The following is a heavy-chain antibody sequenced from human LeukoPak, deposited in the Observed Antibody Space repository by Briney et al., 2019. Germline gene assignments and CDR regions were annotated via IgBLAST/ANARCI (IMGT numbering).Heavy chain of an antibody. J-gene: IGHJ3*02. V-gene: IGHV4-39*01. CDR2: VYYSGST. CDR3: ARQGSGRAFDI. Sequence: SETLSLTCSVSGGSISSRSYYWGWIRQPPGKGLEWIGSVYYSGSTYSNPSLKSRVTISVDTSKNQFSLKLISVTAADTAVYFCARQGSGRAFDIWGQGTMVTVSS. CDR1: GGSISSRSYY.